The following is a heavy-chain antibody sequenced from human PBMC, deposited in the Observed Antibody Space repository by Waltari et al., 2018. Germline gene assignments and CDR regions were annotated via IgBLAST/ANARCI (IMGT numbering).Heavy chain of an antibody. CDR1: GFTFSSYA. Sequence: EVQLLESGGGLVQPGGSLRLSCAASGFTFSSYARSWVGQAPGKGLEWVSAISVSGGSTYYADSVKGRFTISRDNSKNTLYLQMNSLRAEDTAVYYCAKAAIGGYCFDYWGQGTLVTVSS. D-gene: IGHD2-15*01. J-gene: IGHJ4*02. CDR2: ISVSGGST. CDR3: AKAAIGGYCFDY. V-gene: IGHV3-23*01.